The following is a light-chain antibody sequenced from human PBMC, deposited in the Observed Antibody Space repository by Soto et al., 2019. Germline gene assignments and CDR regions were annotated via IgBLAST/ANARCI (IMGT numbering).Light chain of an antibody. V-gene: IGKV3-20*01. CDR3: QQYSTSPT. CDR1: QSVSRNY. J-gene: IGKJ5*01. CDR2: AAS. Sequence: ETVLTPSPDTLSLSPGERATLSCRASQSVSRNYLAWFQHTPGQAPRLLIYAASSRATGIPDRFSGSGSGTDFTLTISRLEHEDFAVYYCQQYSTSPTFGEGTRLEIK.